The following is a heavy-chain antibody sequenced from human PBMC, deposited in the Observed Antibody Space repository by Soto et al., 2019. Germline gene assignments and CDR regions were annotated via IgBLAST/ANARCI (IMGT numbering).Heavy chain of an antibody. CDR3: ARARRLLDLDDAFDF. D-gene: IGHD2-15*01. CDR1: GGSISSSSYY. V-gene: IGHV4-39*07. J-gene: IGHJ3*01. Sequence: SETLSLTCTVSGGSISSSSYYWGWIRQPPGKGLEWIGCIYYSGSTNHNPSLKSRVTLSVDTSKNQFSLKLNSVTAADTAVYFCARARRLLDLDDAFDFWGQGTMVTVSS. CDR2: IYYSGST.